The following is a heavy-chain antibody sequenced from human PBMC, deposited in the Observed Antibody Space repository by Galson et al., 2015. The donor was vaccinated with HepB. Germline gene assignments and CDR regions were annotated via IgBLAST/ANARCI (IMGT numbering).Heavy chain of an antibody. CDR3: TSLTYYYDSSGTYKLA. CDR2: IRSKANSYAT. J-gene: IGHJ5*02. CDR1: GFTFSGSA. D-gene: IGHD3-22*01. V-gene: IGHV3-73*01. Sequence: SLRLSCAASGFTFSGSAMHWVRQASGKGLEWVGRIRSKANSYATAYAASVKGRFTISRDDSKNTAYLQMNSLKTEDTAVYYCTSLTYYYDSSGTYKLAWGQGTLVTVSS.